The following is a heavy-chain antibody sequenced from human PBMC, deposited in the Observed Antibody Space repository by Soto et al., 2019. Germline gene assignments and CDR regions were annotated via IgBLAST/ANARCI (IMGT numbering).Heavy chain of an antibody. CDR3: ARGSDIVVVPAAGNWFDP. J-gene: IGHJ5*02. CDR2: INTNTGNP. D-gene: IGHD2-2*01. Sequence: ASVKVSCKASGYTFTSYAMNWVRQAPGQGLEWMGWINTNTGNPTYAQGFTGRFVFSLDTSVSTAYLQICSLKAEDTAVYYCARGSDIVVVPAAGNWFDPWGQGTLVTVSS. CDR1: GYTFTSYA. V-gene: IGHV7-4-1*01.